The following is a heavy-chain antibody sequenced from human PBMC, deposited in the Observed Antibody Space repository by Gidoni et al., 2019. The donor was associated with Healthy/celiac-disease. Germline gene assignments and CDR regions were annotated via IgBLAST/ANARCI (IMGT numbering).Heavy chain of an antibody. D-gene: IGHD6-19*01. CDR1: GFTFSSYG. Sequence: QVQLVESGGGVVQPGRSLRLSCAASGFTFSSYGMHWVRQAPGKGLEWVAVIWYDGSNKYYADSVKGRFTISRDNSKNTLYLQMNSLRAEDTAVYYCARGGWNYPYGMDVWGQGTTVTVSS. CDR3: ARGGWNYPYGMDV. J-gene: IGHJ6*02. CDR2: IWYDGSNK. V-gene: IGHV3-33*01.